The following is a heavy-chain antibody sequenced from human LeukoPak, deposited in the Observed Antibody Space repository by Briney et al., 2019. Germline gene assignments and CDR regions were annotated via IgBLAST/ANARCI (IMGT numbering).Heavy chain of an antibody. J-gene: IGHJ4*02. CDR3: ARDYYYDSSGYPDY. D-gene: IGHD3-22*01. CDR1: GFTFSSYA. Sequence: GGSLRLSCAASGFTFSSYAMHWVRQAPGKGLEWVTIISYDGSNKYYADSVKGRFTISRDNSKNTLYLQMNSLRAEDTAVYYCARDYYYDSSGYPDYWGQGILVTVSS. CDR2: ISYDGSNK. V-gene: IGHV3-30-3*01.